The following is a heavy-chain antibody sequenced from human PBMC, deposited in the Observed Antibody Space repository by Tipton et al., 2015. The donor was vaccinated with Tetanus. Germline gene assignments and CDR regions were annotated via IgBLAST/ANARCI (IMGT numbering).Heavy chain of an antibody. D-gene: IGHD2-2*01. V-gene: IGHV4-59*01. J-gene: IGHJ3*01. CDR3: ARRSYCSSSRCFDAFDL. Sequence: TLSLTCTVSGGSLSSSHWAWIRQPPGKGLEWVGKITYSRTTNYNSSLKSRVAISMDTSKNQISLKLSSVTAADTAVYYCARRSYCSSSRCFDAFDLWGQGTMVTVSS. CDR1: GGSLSSSH. CDR2: ITYSRTT.